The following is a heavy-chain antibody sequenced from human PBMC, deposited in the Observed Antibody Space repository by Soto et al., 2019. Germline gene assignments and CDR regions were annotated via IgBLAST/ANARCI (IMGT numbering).Heavy chain of an antibody. CDR1: GGSISSSTYY. D-gene: IGHD3-3*01. Sequence: QLQLQESGPGLVKPSETLSLTCSVSGGSISSSTYYWGWIRQPPGKGLEWIGSIYYSGSTYYNPSLKSRVTISVDTSKNQFSLKLSSVTAADTAMYYCARRSVGYGMGWFDPWGQGTLVTVSS. J-gene: IGHJ5*02. CDR2: IYYSGST. CDR3: ARRSVGYGMGWFDP. V-gene: IGHV4-39*01.